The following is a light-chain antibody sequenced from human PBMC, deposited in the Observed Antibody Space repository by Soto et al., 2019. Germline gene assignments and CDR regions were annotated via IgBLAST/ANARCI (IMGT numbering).Light chain of an antibody. CDR3: QQYGGSPIT. V-gene: IGKV3-20*01. CDR1: QSVTSK. Sequence: EIVFTQSPGTQSYSPGRRDTLSCGASQSVTSKLAWYQQKPGQAPRLLISGASNRATGIPDRFSGSGSGTDFTLTISRLEPDDFALYFCQQYGGSPITFGLGTRLEI. J-gene: IGKJ5*01. CDR2: GAS.